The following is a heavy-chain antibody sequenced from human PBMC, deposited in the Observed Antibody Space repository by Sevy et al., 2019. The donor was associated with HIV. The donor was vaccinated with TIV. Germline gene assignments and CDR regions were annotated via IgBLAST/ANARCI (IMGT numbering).Heavy chain of an antibody. CDR2: ISAYNGNT. D-gene: IGHD3-16*02. V-gene: IGHV1-18*01. Sequence: ASVKVSCKASGYTFTSYGISWVRQAPGQGLEWMGWISAYNGNTNYAQKLQGRVTMTTDTSTSTAYMGLRSLRSDDTAVYYCARDVWGSYRYTSDSFDYWGQGTLVTVSS. J-gene: IGHJ4*02. CDR3: ARDVWGSYRYTSDSFDY. CDR1: GYTFTSYG.